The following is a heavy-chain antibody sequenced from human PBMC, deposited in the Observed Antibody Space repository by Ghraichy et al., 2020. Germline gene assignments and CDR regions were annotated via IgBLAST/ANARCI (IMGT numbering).Heavy chain of an antibody. CDR1: GGSISPFY. CDR3: ARHMRGVLGALHI. CDR2: MYYNGDT. V-gene: IGHV4-59*08. J-gene: IGHJ3*02. Sequence: ESLNISCTVSGGSISPFYWSWIRWSPGRELEWITYMYYNGDTNYNPSLESRVTISVATSNNQFSLKVNSVTAADTAVYYCARHMRGVLGALHIWGQGTMVTVSS. D-gene: IGHD3-10*01.